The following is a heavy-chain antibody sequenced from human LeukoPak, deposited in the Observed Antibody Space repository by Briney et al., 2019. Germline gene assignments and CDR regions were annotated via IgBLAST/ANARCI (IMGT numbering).Heavy chain of an antibody. J-gene: IGHJ1*01. V-gene: IGHV4-39*01. CDR2: IYYSGST. CDR3: ARLNNSSSWYFGEYFQH. CDR1: GGSVSSSSYY. Sequence: SETLSLTCTVSGGSVSSSSYYWGWIRQPPGKGLEWIGSIYYSGSTYYNPSLKSRVTISVDTSKNQFSLKLSSVTAADTAVYYCARLNNSSSWYFGEYFQHWGQGTLVTVSS. D-gene: IGHD6-13*01.